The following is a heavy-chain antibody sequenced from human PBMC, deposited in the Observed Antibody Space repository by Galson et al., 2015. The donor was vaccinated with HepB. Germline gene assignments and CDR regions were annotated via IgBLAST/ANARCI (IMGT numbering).Heavy chain of an antibody. CDR1: GFTFSGSA. J-gene: IGHJ6*02. CDR2: IRSKANSYAT. V-gene: IGHV3-73*01. Sequence: SLRLSCAASGFTFSGSAMHWVRQASGKGLEWVGRIRSKANSYATAYAASVKGRFTISRDDSKNTACLQMNSLKTEDTAVYYCTRHGNPDILATIPDYYYGMVVPVHGTTVTVSS. CDR3: TRHGNPDILATIPDYYYGMVV. D-gene: IGHD5-12*01.